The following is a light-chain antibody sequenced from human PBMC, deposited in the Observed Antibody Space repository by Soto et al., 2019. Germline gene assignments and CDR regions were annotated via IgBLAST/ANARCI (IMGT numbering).Light chain of an antibody. CDR1: QSIDGW. CDR2: KSS. Sequence: DIQLTQSPSTLSASIGDRVTITCRASQSIDGWLAWYQQKPGEAPKLLIDKSSTSQPGVPTRFSGSGSWTEINLPSGELQPGDFATYYRQSYTISGCSFGQGTKLEI. V-gene: IGKV1-5*03. J-gene: IGKJ2*04. CDR3: QSYTISGCS.